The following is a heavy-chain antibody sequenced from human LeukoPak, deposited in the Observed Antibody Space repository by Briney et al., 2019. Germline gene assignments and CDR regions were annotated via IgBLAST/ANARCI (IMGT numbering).Heavy chain of an antibody. CDR2: INPSGGST. V-gene: IGHV1-46*01. Sequence: ASVKVSCKASGYTFTSYYMHRVRQAPGQGLEWMGIINPSGGSTSYAQKFQGRVTMTRDTSTSTVYMELSSLRSEDTAVYYCARDAVVAGGVAYGMDVWGQGTTVTVSS. J-gene: IGHJ6*02. CDR3: ARDAVVAGGVAYGMDV. D-gene: IGHD2-15*01. CDR1: GYTFTSYY.